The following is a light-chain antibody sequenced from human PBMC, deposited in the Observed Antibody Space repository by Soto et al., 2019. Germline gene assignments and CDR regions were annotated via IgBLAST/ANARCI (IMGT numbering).Light chain of an antibody. CDR1: TSDVGGYNY. CDR2: EVR. J-gene: IGLJ3*02. CDR3: SSYTSSGTLV. V-gene: IGLV2-14*01. Sequence: QSALTQPASVSGSPGQSITISCTGTTSDVGGYNYVSWHQQHPGKAPKLMIHEVRYRPSGASNRFSGSKSGNTASLTISGLQAEDEADYYCSSYTSSGTLVFGGGTKLTVL.